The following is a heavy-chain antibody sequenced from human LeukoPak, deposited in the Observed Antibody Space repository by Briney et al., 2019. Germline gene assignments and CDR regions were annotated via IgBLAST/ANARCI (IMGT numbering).Heavy chain of an antibody. J-gene: IGHJ5*02. D-gene: IGHD6-13*01. CDR2: INHSGST. CDR1: GGSFSGYY. V-gene: IGHV4-34*01. Sequence: PSETLSLTCAVYGGSFSGYYWSWIRQPPGKGLEWIGEINHSGSTNYNPSLKSRVTISVDTSMNQFSLKLSSVTAADTAVYYCARGPRYSSSWYGNWFDPWGQGTLVTVSS. CDR3: ARGPRYSSSWYGNWFDP.